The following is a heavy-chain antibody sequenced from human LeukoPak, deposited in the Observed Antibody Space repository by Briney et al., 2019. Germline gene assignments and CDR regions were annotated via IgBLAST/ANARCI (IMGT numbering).Heavy chain of an antibody. J-gene: IGHJ4*02. CDR3: VRDVWGDRDGFFEY. CDR1: GFTFSSYW. CDR2: INIDGRST. V-gene: IGHV3-74*01. Sequence: PGGSLRLSCAASGFTFSSYWMHWVRQVPGKGLLWVSRINIDGRSTSYAPSVTGRFTMSRDNAKNTVYLQMNSLRDEDTAVYYCVRDVWGDRDGFFEYWGQGTLVTVSS. D-gene: IGHD2-21*02.